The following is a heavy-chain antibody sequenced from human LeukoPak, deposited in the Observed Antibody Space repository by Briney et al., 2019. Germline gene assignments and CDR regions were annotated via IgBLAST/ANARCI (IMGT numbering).Heavy chain of an antibody. J-gene: IGHJ4*02. CDR1: GFTFNTYA. Sequence: GGSLRLSCAASGFTFNTYAMHWVRQAPGKGLEWVAVISYDGGNKYYADSVEGRFTISRDNSQNTLYLQMNSLRAEDTAVYYCARDTLSGSHDFDYWGQGTLVTVSS. V-gene: IGHV3-30-3*01. CDR2: ISYDGGNK. D-gene: IGHD3-10*01. CDR3: ARDTLSGSHDFDY.